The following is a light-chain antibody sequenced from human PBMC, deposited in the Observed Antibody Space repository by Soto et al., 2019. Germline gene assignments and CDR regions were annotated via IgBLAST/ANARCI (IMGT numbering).Light chain of an antibody. CDR2: EVS. Sequence: QSALTQPASVSGSPGQSITISCTGDSSDVGGYNYVSWYQQYPGKAPKLMIYEVSNRPSGVSHRFSGSKSGNTASLTISGLQADDEADYYCLSYAGSYNFVFGSGTKVTVL. V-gene: IGLV2-14*01. J-gene: IGLJ1*01. CDR3: LSYAGSYNFV. CDR1: SSDVGGYNY.